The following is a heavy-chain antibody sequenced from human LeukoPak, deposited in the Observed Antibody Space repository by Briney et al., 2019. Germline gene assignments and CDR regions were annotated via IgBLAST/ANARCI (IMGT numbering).Heavy chain of an antibody. CDR3: ANFGGDSSGYYYPLDY. CDR2: ISSSSSYI. J-gene: IGHJ4*02. Sequence: GGSLRLSCAASGFIFSSYSMNWVRQAPGKGLEWVSSISSSSSYIYYADSVKGRFTISRDNAKNSLYLQMNSLRAEDTAVYYCANFGGDSSGYYYPLDYWGQGTLVTVSS. CDR1: GFIFSSYS. V-gene: IGHV3-21*04. D-gene: IGHD3-22*01.